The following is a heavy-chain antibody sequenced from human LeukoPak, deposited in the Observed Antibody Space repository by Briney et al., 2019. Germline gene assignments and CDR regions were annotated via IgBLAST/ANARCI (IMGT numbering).Heavy chain of an antibody. CDR1: GGSISSYY. V-gene: IGHV4-4*07. J-gene: IGHJ5*02. CDR3: ARLGVYSNYWFDP. Sequence: SETLSLTCTVSGGSISSYYWSWIRQPAGKGLEWIGRIYSSGSTNYNPSLTSRVTISLDTSKNQFSLKLSSVTAADTAVYYCARLGVYSNYWFDPWGQGTLVSVSS. CDR2: IYSSGST. D-gene: IGHD4-11*01.